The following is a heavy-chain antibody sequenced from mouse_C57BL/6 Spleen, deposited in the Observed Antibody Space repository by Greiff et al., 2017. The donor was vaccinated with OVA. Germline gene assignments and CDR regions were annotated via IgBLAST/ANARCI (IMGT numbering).Heavy chain of an antibody. Sequence: DVKLVESGGGLVQPGGSLKLSCAASGFTFSDYGMAWVRQAPRKGPEWVAFISNLAYSIYYADTVTGRFTISRENAKNTLYLEMSSLRSEDTAMYYCARHDGNKAMDYWGQGTSVTVSS. D-gene: IGHD2-1*01. CDR1: GFTFSDYG. J-gene: IGHJ4*01. CDR2: ISNLAYSI. V-gene: IGHV5-15*01. CDR3: ARHDGNKAMDY.